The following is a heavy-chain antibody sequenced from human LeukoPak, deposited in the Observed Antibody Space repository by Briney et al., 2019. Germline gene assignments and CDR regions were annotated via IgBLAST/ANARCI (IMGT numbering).Heavy chain of an antibody. J-gene: IGHJ4*02. CDR2: ISSSSSYI. D-gene: IGHD3-22*01. Sequence: GGSLRLSCAASGFTFSDYSMNWVRQAPGKGLEWVSSISSSSSYIYYADSVTGRFTISRDNAKNSLYLQMNSLRAEDTAVYYCTRGDYYDTSGYYFLFDYWGQGTLVTVSS. CDR1: GFTFSDYS. CDR3: TRGDYYDTSGYYFLFDY. V-gene: IGHV3-21*01.